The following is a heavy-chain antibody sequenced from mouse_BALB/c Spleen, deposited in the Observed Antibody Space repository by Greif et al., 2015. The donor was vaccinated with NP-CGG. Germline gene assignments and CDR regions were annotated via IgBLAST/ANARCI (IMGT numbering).Heavy chain of an antibody. CDR1: GFSLTSYG. Sequence: VQLQQSGPGLVQPSQSLSITCTVSGFSLTSYGVHWVRQSPGKGLEWLGVIWSGGSTDYNAAFISRLSISKDNSKSQVFFKMNSLQANDTAIYYCASYGNLYYYAMDYWGQGTSVTVSS. CDR2: IWSGGST. CDR3: ASYGNLYYYAMDY. V-gene: IGHV2-2*02. D-gene: IGHD2-1*01. J-gene: IGHJ4*01.